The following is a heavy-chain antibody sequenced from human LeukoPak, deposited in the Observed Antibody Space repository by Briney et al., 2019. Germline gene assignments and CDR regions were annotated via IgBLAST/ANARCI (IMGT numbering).Heavy chain of an antibody. CDR3: ARIERDGSEKPPYYYYYMDV. Sequence: PSETLSLTCSVSGGSISSYHWSWIRQPPGKGLEWNGYISYSGYTNYNPSLQSRVTISLDRSKNQFSVKLTSVTAADTAVYYCARIERDGSEKPPYYYYYMDVWGKGTTVTVSS. CDR1: GGSISSYH. CDR2: ISYSGYT. J-gene: IGHJ6*03. V-gene: IGHV4-59*01. D-gene: IGHD5-24*01.